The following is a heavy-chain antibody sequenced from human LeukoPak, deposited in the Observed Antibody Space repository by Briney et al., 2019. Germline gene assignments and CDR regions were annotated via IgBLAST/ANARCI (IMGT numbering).Heavy chain of an antibody. V-gene: IGHV3-48*03. CDR2: ISSSGTTI. CDR1: GFTFSSYE. D-gene: IGHD6-19*01. CDR3: ARGQKSVGRVLAGTTTYNYYYYMDV. Sequence: GGSLRLSCAASGFTFSSYEMNWVRQAPGKGLEWISYISSSGTTIYYADSVKGRFTISRDNAKNSLSLQMNSLRAEDTAVYYCARGQKSVGRVLAGTTTYNYYYYMDVWGKGTTVTVSS. J-gene: IGHJ6*03.